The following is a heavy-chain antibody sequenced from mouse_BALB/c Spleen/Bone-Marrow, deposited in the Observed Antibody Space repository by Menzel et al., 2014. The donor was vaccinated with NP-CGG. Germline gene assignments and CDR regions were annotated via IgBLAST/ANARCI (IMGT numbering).Heavy chain of an antibody. Sequence: QVQLQQSGSVLARPGASVKLSCKASGYTFTNSWIHWAKQRPGQGLEWIGEIHPSSGNTNYNEKFKGKATLTVDTSSSTAYVDLSSLTSEDSAVYYCARHHRFAYYFDYWGQGTTLTVSS. CDR2: IHPSSGNT. CDR1: GYTFTNSW. CDR3: ARHHRFAYYFDY. J-gene: IGHJ2*01. V-gene: IGHV1S130*01.